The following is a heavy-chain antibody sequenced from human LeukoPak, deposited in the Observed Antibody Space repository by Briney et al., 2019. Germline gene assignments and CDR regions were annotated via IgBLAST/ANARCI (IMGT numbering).Heavy chain of an antibody. V-gene: IGHV3-13*01. J-gene: IGHJ3*02. Sequence: PGGSLRLSCAASGFTLSSYDMHWVRQAPGKGLEWVSAIGAAGDTYYPGSVKGRFTISRDTAKNSLYLQMNSLRAGDTAVYHCARGVGYDILTGYYPRDDAFDIWGQGTMVTVSS. CDR3: ARGVGYDILTGYYPRDDAFDI. CDR2: IGAAGDT. CDR1: GFTLSSYD. D-gene: IGHD3-9*01.